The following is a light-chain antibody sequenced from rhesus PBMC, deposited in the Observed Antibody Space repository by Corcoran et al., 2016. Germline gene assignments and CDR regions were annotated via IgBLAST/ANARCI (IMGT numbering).Light chain of an antibody. J-gene: IGKJ1*01. CDR2: STD. CDR1: ERVGSY. CDR3: QQYNDLVPT. Sequence: EIVMTQSPATLSLSPGETATLSCRASERVGSYLAWYQQKPGQAPKLLVHSTDFRATGIPQRFKGSGARTDFNLTISSLEPEDVGVYHCQQYNDLVPTFGQGTKVEIK. V-gene: IGKV3-40*03.